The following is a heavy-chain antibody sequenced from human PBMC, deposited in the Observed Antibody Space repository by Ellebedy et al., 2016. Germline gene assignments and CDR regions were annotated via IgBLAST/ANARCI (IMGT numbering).Heavy chain of an antibody. Sequence: SETLSLTCAVSGGSISSSNWWSWVRQPPGKGLEWIGEIYHSGSTNYNPSLKSRVTISVDKSKNQFSLKLSSVTAADTAVYYCARAASVATRDDVIRYYFDYWGQGTLVTVSS. CDR3: ARAASVATRDDVIRYYFDY. CDR1: GGSISSSNW. J-gene: IGHJ4*02. CDR2: IYHSGST. D-gene: IGHD5-12*01. V-gene: IGHV4-4*02.